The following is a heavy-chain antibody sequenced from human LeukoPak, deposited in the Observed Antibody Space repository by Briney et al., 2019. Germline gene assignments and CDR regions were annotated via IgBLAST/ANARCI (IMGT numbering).Heavy chain of an antibody. CDR3: AKDTDLDC. V-gene: IGHV3-23*01. Sequence: GSLRLSCAASGFTFSTFGMRWVRQAPGKGLEWVSTIPASGGNTYYADSVKGRFTISRDTSKNTLYLHMNNLRAEDTAVYFCAKDTDLDCWGQGTEVTVSS. CDR1: GFTFSTFG. J-gene: IGHJ4*02. CDR2: IPASGGNT. D-gene: IGHD4-11*01.